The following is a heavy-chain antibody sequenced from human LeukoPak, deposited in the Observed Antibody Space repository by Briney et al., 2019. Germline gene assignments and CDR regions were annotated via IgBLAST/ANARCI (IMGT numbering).Heavy chain of an antibody. CDR2: IHYSGST. V-gene: IGHV4-39*07. CDR1: SGSISSSSYY. J-gene: IGHJ3*02. Sequence: SETMSLTCIVSSGSISSSSYYWGWFRQPPGKGLEWIGSIHYSGSTYYNPSLKSRVTISVDTSKNQFSLKLSSVTAADTAVYYCARGKVEMATIDAFDIWGQGTMVTVSS. D-gene: IGHD5-24*01. CDR3: ARGKVEMATIDAFDI.